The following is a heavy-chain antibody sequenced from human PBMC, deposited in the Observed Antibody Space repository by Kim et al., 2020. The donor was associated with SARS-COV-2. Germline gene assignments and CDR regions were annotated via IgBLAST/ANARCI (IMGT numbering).Heavy chain of an antibody. CDR2: IYPRDSYT. Sequence: GESLKISCKGSGYSFTSYWIAWVRQMPGKGLEWMGIIYPRDSYTKYSPSFQGQVTISADKSVSTAFLQWGSLKASDTAMYYCARAPYQSTNYYLPFDKWGQGTLVTVSS. J-gene: IGHJ4*02. V-gene: IGHV5-51*01. CDR3: ARAPYQSTNYYLPFDK. D-gene: IGHD2-8*01. CDR1: GYSFTSYW.